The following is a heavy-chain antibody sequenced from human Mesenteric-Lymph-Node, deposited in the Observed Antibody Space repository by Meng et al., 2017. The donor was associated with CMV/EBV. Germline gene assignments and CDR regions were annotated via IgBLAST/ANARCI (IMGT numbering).Heavy chain of an antibody. J-gene: IGHJ4*02. Sequence: GTFSSYAISWVRQAPGQGLEWMGGIIPIFGTANYAQKFQGRVTITADKSTSTAYMELSSLRSEDTAVYYCARAEYTSITMVRGVMDYWGQGTLVTVS. D-gene: IGHD3-10*01. CDR1: GTFSSYA. V-gene: IGHV1-69*06. CDR2: IIPIFGTA. CDR3: ARAEYTSITMVRGVMDY.